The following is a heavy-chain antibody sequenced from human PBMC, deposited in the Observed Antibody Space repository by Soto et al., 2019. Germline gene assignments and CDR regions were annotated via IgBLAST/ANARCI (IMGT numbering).Heavy chain of an antibody. D-gene: IGHD3-10*01. CDR2: FRSGGDDDTT. V-gene: IGHV3-23*01. Sequence: GGSLRLSCAASGFTFSSYSMSWVRQAPGKGLEWVSGFRSGGDDDTTYYAASVRGRFTISRDNSKNTLFLQMNSLRAEDTAIYYCAKKVNSGSGSQFFDYWGQGTLVTVSS. CDR3: AKKVNSGSGSQFFDY. CDR1: GFTFSSYS. J-gene: IGHJ4*02.